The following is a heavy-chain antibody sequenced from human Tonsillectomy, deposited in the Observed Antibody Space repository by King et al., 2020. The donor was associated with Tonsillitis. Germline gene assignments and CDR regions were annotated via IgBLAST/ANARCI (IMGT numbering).Heavy chain of an antibody. V-gene: IGHV4-4*07. CDR2: IYTSGST. J-gene: IGHJ4*02. Sequence: QLQESGPGLVKPSETLSLTCTVSGGSISGYYWNWIRQPAGKGLEWIGRIYTSGSTNYNPSLKSRVTMSVDTSRNQFSLNLISVTAADTAVYYCARGSANSYGPPHFYFDYWGQGTLVTVSS. D-gene: IGHD5-18*01. CDR1: GGSISGYY. CDR3: ARGSANSYGPPHFYFDY.